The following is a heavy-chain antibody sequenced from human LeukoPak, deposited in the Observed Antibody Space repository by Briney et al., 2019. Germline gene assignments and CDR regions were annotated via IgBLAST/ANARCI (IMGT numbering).Heavy chain of an antibody. Sequence: SETLSLTCTVSGGSISSYYWSRIRQPPGKGLEWIGYIYYSGSTNYNPSLKSRVTISVDTSKNQFSLKLSSVTAADTAVYYCAREGSPGLWFDPWGQGTLVTVS. J-gene: IGHJ5*02. D-gene: IGHD2-15*01. CDR1: GGSISSYY. V-gene: IGHV4-59*12. CDR2: IYYSGST. CDR3: AREGSPGLWFDP.